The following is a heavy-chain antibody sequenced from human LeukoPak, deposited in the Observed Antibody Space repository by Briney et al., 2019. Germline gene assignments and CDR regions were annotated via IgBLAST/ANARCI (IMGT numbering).Heavy chain of an antibody. CDR2: IYYSGST. D-gene: IGHD1-26*01. J-gene: IGHJ5*02. Sequence: SETLSLTCTVSGGSISSSGYYWGWIRQPPGKGLEWIASIYYSGSTYYNPSLKGRVTISVDTSKNQLSLKLSSLTSADTAVYYCARHEYSGSYYGLSWFDPWGQGTLVTVSS. CDR1: GGSISSSGYY. V-gene: IGHV4-39*01. CDR3: ARHEYSGSYYGLSWFDP.